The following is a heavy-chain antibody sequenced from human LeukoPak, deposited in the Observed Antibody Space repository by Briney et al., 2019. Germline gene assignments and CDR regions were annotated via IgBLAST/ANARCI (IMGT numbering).Heavy chain of an antibody. Sequence: PGGSLRLSCAASGFTFGSYAMTWVRRSPWKGLEWVSTIGASGGGDTYYADSVKGRFTISRDNSKNTLYLQMKSLRAEDTAVYYCAKADASGSYSHYWGQGTLVSVSS. CDR2: IGASGGGDT. J-gene: IGHJ4*02. CDR3: AKADASGSYSHY. D-gene: IGHD1-26*01. V-gene: IGHV3-23*01. CDR1: GFTFGSYA.